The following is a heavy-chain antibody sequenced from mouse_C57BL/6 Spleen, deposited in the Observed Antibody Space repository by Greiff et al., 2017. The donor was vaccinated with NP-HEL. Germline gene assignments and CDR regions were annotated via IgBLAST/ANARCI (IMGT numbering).Heavy chain of an antibody. D-gene: IGHD1-2*01. V-gene: IGHV1-72*01. Sequence: QVQLQQPGAELVKPGASVKLTCKASGYTFTSYWMHWVKQRPGRGLEWIGRIDPNSGGTKYNEKFKRKATLTVDKPSSTAYVQLSSLTSEDSAVYYCERLESPYGGGFDYWGQGTTLTVSS. J-gene: IGHJ2*01. CDR3: ERLESPYGGGFDY. CDR2: IDPNSGGT. CDR1: GYTFTSYW.